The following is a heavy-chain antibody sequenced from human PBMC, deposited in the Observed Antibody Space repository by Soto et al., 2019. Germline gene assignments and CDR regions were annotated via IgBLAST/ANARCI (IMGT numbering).Heavy chain of an antibody. Sequence: PSETLSLTCVVSSYVIESGHYWGWVRQPPGKGLEWVGSIYDSGTTYYNPSLRSRVTISADTSKNQFSLSLTSVTAADTAVYYCARSPQYYTPGSSPFDYRGPGTMVTVSS. V-gene: IGHV4-38-2*01. CDR2: IYDSGTT. CDR3: ARSPQYYTPGSSPFDY. D-gene: IGHD3-3*01. J-gene: IGHJ4*03. CDR1: SYVIESGHY.